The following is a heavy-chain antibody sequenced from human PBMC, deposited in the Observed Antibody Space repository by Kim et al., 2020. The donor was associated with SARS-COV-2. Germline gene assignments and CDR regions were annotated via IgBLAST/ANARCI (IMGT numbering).Heavy chain of an antibody. Sequence: GGSLRLSCAASGFTFSSFTLVWVRQAPGKGLEWVSSISSSGYISYADSVKGRFTISRDNGDNSLYLQMNSLRAEDTAVYYCARDNLGYCSGGRCYSNGGFDYWGQGTLVTVSP. D-gene: IGHD2-15*01. CDR1: GFTFSSFT. CDR3: ARDNLGYCSGGRCYSNGGFDY. V-gene: IGHV3-21*01. J-gene: IGHJ4*02. CDR2: ISSSGYI.